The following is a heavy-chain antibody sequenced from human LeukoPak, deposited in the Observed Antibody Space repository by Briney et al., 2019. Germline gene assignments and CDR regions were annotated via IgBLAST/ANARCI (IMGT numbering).Heavy chain of an antibody. CDR3: AREGNSGSPADENWFDP. J-gene: IGHJ5*02. V-gene: IGHV3-7*03. CDR1: GITFSRFW. Sequence: PGGSLRLSCAASGITFSRFWMSWVRQAPGKGLQWVANINQDGSEKHYVDSVKGRFTISRDNAENSLYLQMNSLRAEDTAVYYCAREGNSGSPADENWFDPWGQGTLVTVSS. D-gene: IGHD1-26*01. CDR2: INQDGSEK.